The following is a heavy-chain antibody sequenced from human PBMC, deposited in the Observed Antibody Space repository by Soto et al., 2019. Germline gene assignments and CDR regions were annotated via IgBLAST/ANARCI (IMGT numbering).Heavy chain of an antibody. CDR3: AKDRVGFLEWSPGYYYGMDV. J-gene: IGHJ6*02. Sequence: QVQLVESGGGVVQPGRSLRLSCAASGFTFSSYGMHWVRQAPGKGLEWVAVISYDGSNKYYADSVKGRFTISRDNSKNTLYLQMNSLRAEDTAVYYCAKDRVGFLEWSPGYYYGMDVWGQGTTVTVSS. CDR2: ISYDGSNK. CDR1: GFTFSSYG. D-gene: IGHD3-3*01. V-gene: IGHV3-30*18.